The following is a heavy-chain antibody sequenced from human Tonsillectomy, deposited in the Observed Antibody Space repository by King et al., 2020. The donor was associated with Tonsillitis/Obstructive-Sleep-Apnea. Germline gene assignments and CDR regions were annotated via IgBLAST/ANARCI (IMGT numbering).Heavy chain of an antibody. CDR1: GFSLSTSGVG. CDR3: ARTYYYGSGSYYSPAEYFQH. Sequence: QFTLKESGPTLVKPTQTLTLTCTFSGFSLSTSGVGVGWIRQPPGKALEWLALIYWDDDKRYSPSLKSRLTITKDTSKNQVVLTMTNMDPVDTATYYCARTYYYGSGSYYSPAEYFQHWGQGTLVTVSS. CDR2: IYWDDDK. J-gene: IGHJ1*01. V-gene: IGHV2-5*02. D-gene: IGHD3-10*01.